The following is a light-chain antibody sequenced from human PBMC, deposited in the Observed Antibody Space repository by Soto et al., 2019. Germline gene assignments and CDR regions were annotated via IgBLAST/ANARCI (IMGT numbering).Light chain of an antibody. CDR1: GSNIGAGYD. CDR2: GNN. Sequence: QSVLTQPPSVSGAPGQRVTISCTGSGSNIGAGYDVHWYQQFPGTAPKLLIYGNNNRPSGVPDRFSGSKSGTSASLAITGLQAEDEADYYCQSYDSSLSEVFGTGTKLT. CDR3: QSYDSSLSEV. V-gene: IGLV1-40*01. J-gene: IGLJ1*01.